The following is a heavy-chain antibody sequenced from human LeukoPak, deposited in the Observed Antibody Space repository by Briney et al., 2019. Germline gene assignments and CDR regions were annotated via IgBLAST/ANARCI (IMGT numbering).Heavy chain of an antibody. CDR3: ARVQYYDFWSGYYSLRSFDY. V-gene: IGHV3-21*01. Sequence: GGSLRLSRAASGFTYSRYSMNWVRQAPGKGLEWVSSISSSSSYIYYADSVKGRFTVSRDNAKNSLYLQMNSLRAEDTAVYYCARVQYYDFWSGYYSLRSFDYWGQGTLVTVSS. J-gene: IGHJ4*02. CDR1: GFTYSRYS. CDR2: ISSSSSYI. D-gene: IGHD3-3*01.